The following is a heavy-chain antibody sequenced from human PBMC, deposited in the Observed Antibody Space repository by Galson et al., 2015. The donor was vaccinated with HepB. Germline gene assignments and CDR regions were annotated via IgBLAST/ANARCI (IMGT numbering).Heavy chain of an antibody. CDR1: GFTFSSYS. D-gene: IGHD2-2*02. CDR2: ISSSSSTI. Sequence: SLRLSCAASGFTFSSYSMNWVRQAPGKGLEWVSYISSSSSTIYYADSVKGRFTISRDNAKNSLYLQMNSLRAEDTAVYYCAREGGYCSSTSCYTRGFDYWGQGTLVTVSS. J-gene: IGHJ4*02. CDR3: AREGGYCSSTSCYTRGFDY. V-gene: IGHV3-48*01.